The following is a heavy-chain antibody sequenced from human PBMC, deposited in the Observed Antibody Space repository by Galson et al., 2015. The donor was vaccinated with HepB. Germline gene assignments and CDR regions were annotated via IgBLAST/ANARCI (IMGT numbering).Heavy chain of an antibody. D-gene: IGHD3-22*01. V-gene: IGHV1-2*06. CDR1: GYTFTGYY. CDR2: INPNSGGT. CDR3: ARVHYYDSSGYYPPRVVKDPKAFQH. Sequence: SVKVSCKASGYTFTGYYMHWVRQAPGQGLEWMGRINPNSGGTNYAQKFQGRVTMTRDTSISTAYMELSRLRSDDTAVYYCARVHYYDSSGYYPPRVVKDPKAFQHWGQGTLVTVSS. J-gene: IGHJ1*01.